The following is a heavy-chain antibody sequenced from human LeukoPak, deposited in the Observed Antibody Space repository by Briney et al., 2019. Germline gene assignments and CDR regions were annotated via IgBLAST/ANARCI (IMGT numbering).Heavy chain of an antibody. CDR2: IYTSGST. J-gene: IGHJ4*02. Sequence: SETLSLTCTVSGGSLSSYYWIWIRQPAGKGLEWIGHIYTSGSTNYNPSLKSRATMSVDTSKNQFSLKLSSVTAADTAVYYCARDQFCSGGSCQYQNFHYWGQGTLDTVSS. V-gene: IGHV4-4*07. D-gene: IGHD2-15*01. CDR1: GGSLSSYY. CDR3: ARDQFCSGGSCQYQNFHY.